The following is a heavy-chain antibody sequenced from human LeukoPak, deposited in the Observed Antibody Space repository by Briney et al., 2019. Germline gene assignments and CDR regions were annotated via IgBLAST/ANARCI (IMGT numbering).Heavy chain of an antibody. D-gene: IGHD3-3*01. J-gene: IGHJ4*02. V-gene: IGHV4-31*03. CDR2: IYYSGST. CDR1: GGSISSGGYY. Sequence: PSQTLSLTCTVSGGSISSGGYYWSWIRQHPGKGLEWIGYIYYSGSTYYNPSFKSRVTISVDTSKNQFSLKLSSVTAADTAVYYCARGRNLYDFWSGYISWGQGTLVTVSS. CDR3: ARGRNLYDFWSGYIS.